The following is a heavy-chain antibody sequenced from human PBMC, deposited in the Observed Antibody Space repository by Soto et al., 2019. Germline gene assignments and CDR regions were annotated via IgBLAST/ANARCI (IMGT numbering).Heavy chain of an antibody. CDR3: ARASVRAAIIFYYIDG. J-gene: IGHJ6*03. CDR2: INHSGST. V-gene: IGHV4-34*01. D-gene: IGHD2-2*01. Sequence: QVQLQQWGAGLLKPSETLSLTCAVYGGSFSGYYWSWIRQPPGQGLEWIGEINHSGSTNYNPSLKSRVTISVDTSKNQFSLKLSSVTAADTAVYYCARASVRAAIIFYYIDGWGKGTTVTVAS. CDR1: GGSFSGYY.